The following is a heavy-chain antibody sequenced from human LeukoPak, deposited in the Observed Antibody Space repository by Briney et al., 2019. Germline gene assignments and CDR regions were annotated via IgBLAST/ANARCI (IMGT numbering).Heavy chain of an antibody. J-gene: IGHJ4*02. CDR3: TTSTGRLTYFDY. Sequence: GGSLRLSCAASGFTFSNAWMSWVRQAPGKGLEWVGRIKSKTDGGTTDYAAPVKDTFTISRNDSKNTLYLQMNILKTEDTAVYYCTTSTGRLTYFDYCGQGTLVTVSS. D-gene: IGHD3-10*01. CDR2: IKSKTDGGTT. V-gene: IGHV3-15*01. CDR1: GFTFSNAW.